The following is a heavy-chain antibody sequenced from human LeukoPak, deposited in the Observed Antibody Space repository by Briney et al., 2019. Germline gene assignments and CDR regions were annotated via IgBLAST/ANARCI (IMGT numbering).Heavy chain of an antibody. Sequence: PGGSLRLSCAASGFTVSSHYMSWVRQAPGKGLEWVSTTSGSGSNTYYADSVKGRFTISRDNSKNTLYLQMNSLRAEDTAVYYSYCSSSSCYAANGLDVWGKGTTVTVSS. J-gene: IGHJ6*04. CDR1: GFTVSSHY. D-gene: IGHD2-2*01. CDR2: TSGSGSNT. V-gene: IGHV3-23*01. CDR3: YCSSSSCYAANGLDV.